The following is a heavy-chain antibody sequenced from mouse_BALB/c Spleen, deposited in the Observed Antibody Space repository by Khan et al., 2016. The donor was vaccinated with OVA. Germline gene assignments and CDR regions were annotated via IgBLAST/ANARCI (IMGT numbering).Heavy chain of an antibody. Sequence: EVQRVESGGGLVQPGGSRKLSCAASGFTFSRFGMHWVRQAPEKGLEWVAYISSGSSSIYYADTVKGRFTISRDNPKNTLFLQMTSLSSEDTARYYCARESNFDYWGQGTTLTVSS. CDR3: ARESNFDY. V-gene: IGHV5-17*02. D-gene: IGHD6-2*01. J-gene: IGHJ2*01. CDR1: GFTFSRFG. CDR2: ISSGSSSI.